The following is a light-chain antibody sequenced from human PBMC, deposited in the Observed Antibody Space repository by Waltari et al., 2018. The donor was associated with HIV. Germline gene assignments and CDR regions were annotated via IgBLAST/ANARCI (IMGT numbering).Light chain of an antibody. CDR1: SSDVARYHY. CDR2: DVS. J-gene: IGLJ1*01. Sequence: QSALTQPASVSGSPGQSITISCPATSSDVARYHYSSWYQQHPGKAPKRMIYDVSNRPSGVSNRFSGSKSGNTASLTISGLQAEDEADYYCSSYTSSSTPFYVFGTGTKVTVL. V-gene: IGLV2-14*03. CDR3: SSYTSSSTPFYV.